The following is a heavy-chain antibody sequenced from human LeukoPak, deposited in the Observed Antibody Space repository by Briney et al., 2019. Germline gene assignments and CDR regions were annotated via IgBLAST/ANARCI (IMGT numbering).Heavy chain of an antibody. Sequence: SGTLSLTCGVSGGSITITNYWTWVRQPPGKGLEWIGEVNLQGSTNYNPSLMGRVAISVDTSENHISLQLTSVTAADTAVYYCAREGGPYRPLDYSGQGTLVTVSS. CDR1: GGSITITNY. CDR2: VNLQGST. J-gene: IGHJ4*02. V-gene: IGHV4-4*02. CDR3: AREGGPYRPLDY.